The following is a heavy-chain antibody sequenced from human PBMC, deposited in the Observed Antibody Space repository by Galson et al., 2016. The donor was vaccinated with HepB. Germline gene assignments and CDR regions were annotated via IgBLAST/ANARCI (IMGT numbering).Heavy chain of an antibody. D-gene: IGHD1-26*01. CDR1: GFTVSTYY. CDR3: ARDAMGRGSGSYSAFDY. Sequence: SLRLSCAASGFTVSTYYMNWVRQAPGKGLEWVSGMFYGGTTYYADSVKGRFTISRDNSNNMMYLQMNRLRPEDTSVYYCARDAMGRGSGSYSAFDYWGQGTLVAVSS. J-gene: IGHJ4*02. V-gene: IGHV3-53*01. CDR2: MFYGGTT.